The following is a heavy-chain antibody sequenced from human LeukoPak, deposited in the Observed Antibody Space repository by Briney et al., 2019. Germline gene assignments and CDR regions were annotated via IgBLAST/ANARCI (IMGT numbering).Heavy chain of an antibody. D-gene: IGHD6-19*01. CDR2: IVVGSGHT. V-gene: IGHV1-58*02. CDR1: EFTFTSFA. Sequence: ASVKVSCKAPEFTFTSFAMQWLRQARGQRREGIGWIVVGSGHTNHAQKFQERVTSTRDMYTSTAYMELSSLRYEDTAVYYCAAIKSPLAGIDYWGQGTLVTVSS. CDR3: AAIKSPLAGIDY. J-gene: IGHJ4*02.